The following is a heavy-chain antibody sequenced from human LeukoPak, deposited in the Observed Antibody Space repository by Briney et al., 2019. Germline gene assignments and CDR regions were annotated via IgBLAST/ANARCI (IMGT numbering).Heavy chain of an antibody. CDR2: ISHSGST. CDR3: ARLDYSSSLYDAFDI. V-gene: IGHV4-34*01. J-gene: IGHJ3*02. Sequence: KSSETLSLTCAAYGGSFSGYYWSWIRQPPGKGREWIGEISHSGSTNYNPSLKSRVTISVDTSKNQFSLKLSSVTAADTAVYYCARLDYSSSLYDAFDIWGQGTMVTVSS. CDR1: GGSFSGYY. D-gene: IGHD6-13*01.